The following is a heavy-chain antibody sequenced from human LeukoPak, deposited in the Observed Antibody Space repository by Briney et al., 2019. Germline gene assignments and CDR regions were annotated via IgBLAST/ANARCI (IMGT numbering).Heavy chain of an antibody. CDR1: GYTFTSYG. J-gene: IGHJ4*02. Sequence: GASVKVSCKASGYTFTSYGISWVRQAPGQGLEWMGWISAHNGNTNYAQKLQGRVTMTTDTSTSTAYMELRSLRSDDTVVYYCARVGGAVLWFGELLYDDYWGQGTLVTVSS. V-gene: IGHV1-18*01. D-gene: IGHD3-10*01. CDR3: ARVGGAVLWFGELLYDDY. CDR2: ISAHNGNT.